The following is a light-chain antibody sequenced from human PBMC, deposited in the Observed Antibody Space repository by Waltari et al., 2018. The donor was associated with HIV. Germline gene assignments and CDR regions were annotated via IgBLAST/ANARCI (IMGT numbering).Light chain of an antibody. CDR3: CSYAGAYTYV. V-gene: IGLV2-11*01. J-gene: IGLJ1*01. CDR1: SSDIAYFDY. Sequence: QSALTPPRSVSGSPGQSVTISCTGTSSDIAYFDYVSWYQQFPGKAPKVIIYEVNQRPSGVPDRFTGSKSGITASLTISGLQGEDEADYYCCSYAGAYTYVFGTGTKVTVL. CDR2: EVN.